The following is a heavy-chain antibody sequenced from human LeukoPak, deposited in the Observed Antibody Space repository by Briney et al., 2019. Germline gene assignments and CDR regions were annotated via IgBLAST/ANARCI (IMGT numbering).Heavy chain of an antibody. Sequence: GGSLRLSCAASGFTFSSYAMSWVRQTPGKGLEWVSAISGSGGSTYYADSMKGRFTISRDNSKNTLYLQMNSLRAEDTAVYYCAKGGLWFGESHLDYWGQGTLVTVSS. CDR1: GFTFSSYA. V-gene: IGHV3-23*01. D-gene: IGHD3-10*01. CDR3: AKGGLWFGESHLDY. CDR2: ISGSGGST. J-gene: IGHJ4*02.